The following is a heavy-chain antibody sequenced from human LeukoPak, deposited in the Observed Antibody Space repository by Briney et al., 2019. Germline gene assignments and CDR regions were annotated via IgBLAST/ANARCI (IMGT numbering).Heavy chain of an antibody. Sequence: GASVKVSCKASGYTFTGYYMHWVRQAPGQGLEWMGWINPNSGGTNYAQKFQGRVTMTRDTSISTAYMELSRLRSDDTAVYYCARSPGWQLVQGDYYMDVWGKGSTVTVSS. CDR2: INPNSGGT. D-gene: IGHD6-6*01. CDR1: GYTFTGYY. V-gene: IGHV1-2*02. J-gene: IGHJ6*03. CDR3: ARSPGWQLVQGDYYMDV.